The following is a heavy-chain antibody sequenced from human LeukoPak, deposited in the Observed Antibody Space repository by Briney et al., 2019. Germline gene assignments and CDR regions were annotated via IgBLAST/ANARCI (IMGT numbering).Heavy chain of an antibody. CDR3: ARHPLVGNWFDP. Sequence: NASETLSLTCAVYGGSFSGYYWSWIRQPPGKGLEWIGEINHSGSTNYNPSLKSRVTISVDTSKNQFSLKLSSVTAADTAVYYCARHPLVGNWFDPWGQGTLVTVSS. J-gene: IGHJ5*02. CDR2: INHSGST. D-gene: IGHD1-26*01. V-gene: IGHV4-34*01. CDR1: GGSFSGYY.